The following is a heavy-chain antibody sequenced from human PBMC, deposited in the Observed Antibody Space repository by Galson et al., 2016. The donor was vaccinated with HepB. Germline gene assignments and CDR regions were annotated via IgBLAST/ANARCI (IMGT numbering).Heavy chain of an antibody. J-gene: IGHJ4*01. CDR1: GGSISSGDYY. CDR3: ARVPHERRGPGYFHH. CDR2: IYYSGST. V-gene: IGHV4-31*03. Sequence: LSLTCIVSGGSISSGDYYWSWIRQHPGKGLEWIGHIYYSGSTYHNPSLKSRLTISVDTSKNQFSLKLSSVTAADTAVYYCARVPHERRGPGYFHHWGQEPWSPSPQ. D-gene: IGHD1-1*01.